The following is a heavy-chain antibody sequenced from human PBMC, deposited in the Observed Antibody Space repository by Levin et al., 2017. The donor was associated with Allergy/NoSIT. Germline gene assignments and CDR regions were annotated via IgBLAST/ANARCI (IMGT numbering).Heavy chain of an antibody. CDR1: GGSISSYY. CDR3: ARDCWGGGGDCYHNNWFDP. V-gene: IGHV4-59*01. CDR2: IYYSGST. J-gene: IGHJ5*02. Sequence: SETLSLTCTVSGGSISSYYWSWIRQPPGKGLEWIGYIYYSGSTNYNPSLKSRVTISVDTSKNQFSLKLSSVTAADTAVYYCARDCWGGGGDCYHNNWFDPWGQGTLVTVSS. D-gene: IGHD2-21*02.